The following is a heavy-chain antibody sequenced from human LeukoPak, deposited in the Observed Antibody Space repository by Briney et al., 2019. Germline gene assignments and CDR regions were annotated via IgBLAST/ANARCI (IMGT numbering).Heavy chain of an antibody. V-gene: IGHV1-8*01. J-gene: IGHJ5*02. Sequence: ASVKVSCKASGYTFTSYDITWVRQATGQGLEWMGWMNPNRGNTGYAQKFQGRVTMTRNTSISTAYMELSSLRSEDTAVYYCARGQFRYYYGSGRRTRVGWFDPWGQGTLFTVSS. CDR3: ARGQFRYYYGSGRRTRVGWFDP. CDR2: MNPNRGNT. D-gene: IGHD3-10*01. CDR1: GYTFTSYD.